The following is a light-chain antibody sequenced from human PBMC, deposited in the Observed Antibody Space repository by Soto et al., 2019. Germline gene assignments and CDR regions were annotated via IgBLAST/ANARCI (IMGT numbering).Light chain of an antibody. CDR3: ETWDTNTRV. Sequence: QLVLTQSSSASASLGSSVKLTCTLSSGHSSYIIAWLQQQPGKAPRYLMKLEGGGSYNKESGVPDRFSGSISGADRYLTISILEFEYEADYYCETWDTNTRVFGGGTKVTVL. V-gene: IGLV4-60*02. J-gene: IGLJ3*02. CDR1: SGHSSYI. CDR2: LEGGGSY.